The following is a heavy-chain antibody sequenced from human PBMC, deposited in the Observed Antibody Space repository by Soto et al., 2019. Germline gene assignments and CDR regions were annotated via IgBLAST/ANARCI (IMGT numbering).Heavy chain of an antibody. V-gene: IGHV3-30*18. J-gene: IGHJ4*02. D-gene: IGHD2-15*01. Sequence: QVQLVESGGGVVQPGRSLRLSCAASGFTFSSYGMHWVRQAPGKGLEWVAVISYDGSNKYYADSVKGRFTISRDNSKNTRYLQMNSLRAEDTAVYYCAKDLDVGAAVFDYWGQGTLVTVSS. CDR3: AKDLDVGAAVFDY. CDR1: GFTFSSYG. CDR2: ISYDGSNK.